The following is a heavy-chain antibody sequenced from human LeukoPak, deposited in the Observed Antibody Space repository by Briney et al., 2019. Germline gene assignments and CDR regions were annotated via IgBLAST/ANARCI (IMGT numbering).Heavy chain of an antibody. CDR1: GYTFTGYC. CDR3: ASLRGRYCSSTSCPE. Sequence: ASVKVSCKASGYTFTGYCMHWVRQAPGQGLEWMGWINPNSGGTNYAQKFQGRVTMTRDTSISTAYMELSRLRSDDTAVYYCASLRGRYCSSTSCPEWGQGTLVTVSS. V-gene: IGHV1-2*02. D-gene: IGHD2-2*01. CDR2: INPNSGGT. J-gene: IGHJ4*02.